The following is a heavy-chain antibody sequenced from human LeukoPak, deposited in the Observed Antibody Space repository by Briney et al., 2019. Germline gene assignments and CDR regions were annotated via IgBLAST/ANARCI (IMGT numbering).Heavy chain of an antibody. D-gene: IGHD1-26*01. J-gene: IGHJ4*02. CDR1: GYTFTSYG. CDR2: INPSGGST. CDR3: ARGADSGSYHRDYFDY. Sequence: GASVKVSCKAFGYTFTSYGITWVRQAPGQGLEWMGIINPSGGSTSYAQKFQGRVTMTRDMSTSTVYMELSSLRSEDTAVYYCARGADSGSYHRDYFDYWGQGTLVTVSS. V-gene: IGHV1-46*01.